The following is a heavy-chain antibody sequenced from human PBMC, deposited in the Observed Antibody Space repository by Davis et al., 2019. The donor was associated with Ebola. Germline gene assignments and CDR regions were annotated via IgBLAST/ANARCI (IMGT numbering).Heavy chain of an antibody. D-gene: IGHD2-2*02. CDR1: GYTFTSYG. CDR3: ARSDCSSASCNIF. V-gene: IGHV1-18*04. Sequence: ASVKVSCKASGYTFTSYGISWVRQAPGQGLEWMGWISAYNGNTSYAQKFQGRVTMTRDTSISTAYMELSRLTSDDTAVYYCARSDCSSASCNIFWGQGTLVTVSS. J-gene: IGHJ4*02. CDR2: ISAYNGNT.